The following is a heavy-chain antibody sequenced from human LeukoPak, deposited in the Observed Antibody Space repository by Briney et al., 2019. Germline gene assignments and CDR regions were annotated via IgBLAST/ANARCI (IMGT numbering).Heavy chain of an antibody. CDR1: GYTFTSYG. D-gene: IGHD2-2*01. Sequence: ASVKVSCKASGYTFTSYGISWVRQAPGQGVEWMGWISAYNGNTNYAQKLQGRVTMTTDTSTSTAYMELRSLRSDDTAVYYCARSYCSSTSCYSYYYYGMDVWGQGTTVTVSS. CDR2: ISAYNGNT. J-gene: IGHJ6*02. CDR3: ARSYCSSTSCYSYYYYGMDV. V-gene: IGHV1-18*01.